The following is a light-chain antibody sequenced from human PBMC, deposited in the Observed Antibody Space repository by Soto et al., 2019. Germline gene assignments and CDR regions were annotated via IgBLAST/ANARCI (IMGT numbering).Light chain of an antibody. V-gene: IGKV3-11*01. CDR1: QSVSNS. CDR3: QQRSIWPWT. Sequence: EIVLTQSPATLSMSPGERATLSCWASQSVSNSFVWYQQKPGQAPRLLIYDASKRATGIPARFSGSGSGTDFTLTISSLEPEDFAVYYCQQRSIWPWTFGQGTKVDIK. J-gene: IGKJ1*01. CDR2: DAS.